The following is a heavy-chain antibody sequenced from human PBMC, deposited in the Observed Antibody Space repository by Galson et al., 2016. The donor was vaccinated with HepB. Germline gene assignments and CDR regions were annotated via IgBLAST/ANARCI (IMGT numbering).Heavy chain of an antibody. Sequence: GLEWVARSRNKPSSYTTEYAASVEGRFTISRDESKNSLYLQMSSLKTEDTAVYYCTRAGTSTRYFDNWGQGTLVTVSS. D-gene: IGHD2/OR15-2a*01. CDR3: TRAGTSTRYFDN. V-gene: IGHV3-72*01. J-gene: IGHJ4*02. CDR2: SRNKPSSYTT.